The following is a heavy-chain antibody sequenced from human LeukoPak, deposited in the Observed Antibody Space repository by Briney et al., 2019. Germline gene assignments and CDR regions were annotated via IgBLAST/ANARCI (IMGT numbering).Heavy chain of an antibody. CDR1: GYTFTDYY. CDR2: IHPNSGGT. D-gene: IGHD1-26*01. Sequence: ASVNVSCKASGYTFTDYYMHWVRPAPGQGREWMGWIHPNSGGTNYAQKFQGRVTMTRDTYISTAYMELRRLRSDDTAVYYCASVYSGSYLGYWGQGTLVTVSS. V-gene: IGHV1-2*02. CDR3: ASVYSGSYLGY. J-gene: IGHJ4*02.